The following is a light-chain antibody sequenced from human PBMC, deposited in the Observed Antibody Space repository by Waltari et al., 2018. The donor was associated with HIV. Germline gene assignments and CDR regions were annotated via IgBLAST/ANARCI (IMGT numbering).Light chain of an antibody. CDR1: QSVRSY. CDR2: DAS. J-gene: IGKJ2*01. CDR3: QQRNNWPPGGAYT. Sequence: EIVLTQSPATLSLSPGDRATLSCRASQSVRSYLAWYQQKPGQAPRLLIYDASDRATGTPARFSGSGSGTDFTLTISSLEPEDFAVYYCQQRNNWPPGGAYTFGQGTKLEIK. V-gene: IGKV3-11*01.